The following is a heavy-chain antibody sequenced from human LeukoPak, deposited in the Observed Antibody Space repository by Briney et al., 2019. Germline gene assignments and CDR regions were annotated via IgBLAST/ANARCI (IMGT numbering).Heavy chain of an antibody. J-gene: IGHJ6*03. CDR2: INHSGST. CDR1: GGSFSGYY. Sequence: PSETLSVTCAVYGGSFSGYYWSWIRQPPGKGLEWIGEINHSGSTNYNPSLKSRVTISVDTSKNQFSLKLSSVTAADTAVYYCARDRYCSSTSCYTDYYYMDVWGKGTTVTVSS. V-gene: IGHV4-34*01. CDR3: ARDRYCSSTSCYTDYYYMDV. D-gene: IGHD2-2*02.